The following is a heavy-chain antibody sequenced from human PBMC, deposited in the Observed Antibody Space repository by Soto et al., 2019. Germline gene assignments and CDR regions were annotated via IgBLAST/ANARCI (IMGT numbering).Heavy chain of an antibody. CDR2: IYYRGST. CDR3: ARRWFGAAQGIGYFDN. V-gene: IGHV4-39*01. J-gene: IGHJ4*02. D-gene: IGHD3-10*01. CDR1: GGSISGSAYY. Sequence: PSETLSLTCTVSGGSISGSAYYWGWFRQPPGKGLEWIGSIYYRGSTYYNPSLKSRVTMSVDTSKNQFSLMLSSVTAADTAVYYCARRWFGAAQGIGYFDNWGQGTLVTVSS.